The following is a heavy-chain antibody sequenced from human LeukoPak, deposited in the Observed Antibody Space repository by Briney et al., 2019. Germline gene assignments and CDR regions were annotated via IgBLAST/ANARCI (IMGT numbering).Heavy chain of an antibody. Sequence: SETLSLTCTVSGGSIRSTSYYWGWIRQPPGKGLEWIGSIYYSGSTYDNPSLKSRVTISVDTSKNQFSLKLSSVTAAGTAVYYCARVTGSYYFYYYMDVWGKGTTVTVSS. J-gene: IGHJ6*03. CDR2: IYYSGST. CDR3: ARVTGSYYFYYYMDV. CDR1: GGSIRSTSYY. D-gene: IGHD3-10*01. V-gene: IGHV4-39*07.